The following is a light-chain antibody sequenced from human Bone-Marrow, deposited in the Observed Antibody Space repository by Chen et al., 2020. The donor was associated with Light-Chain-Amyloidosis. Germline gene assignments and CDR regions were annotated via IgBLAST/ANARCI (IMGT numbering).Light chain of an antibody. CDR1: ESISFY. CDR2: DAS. J-gene: IGKJ5*01. CDR3: QQRSSWPT. Sequence: EIVLTQSPATVSLSPGDTATLSCRASESISFYLTWYQQKPGQAPRLLIYDASHRATGIPARFSGSGSGTDFTLTITNLEPDDFAVYYCQQRSSWPTFGQGTRLGI. V-gene: IGKV3-11*01.